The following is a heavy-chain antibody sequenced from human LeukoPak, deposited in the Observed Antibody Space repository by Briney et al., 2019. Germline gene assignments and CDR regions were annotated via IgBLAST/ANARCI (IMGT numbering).Heavy chain of an antibody. D-gene: IGHD3-22*01. J-gene: IGHJ4*02. V-gene: IGHV1-24*01. CDR3: AATADDSSGYYPIPIDY. Sequence: ASVKVSCKVSGYTLTELSMHWVRQAPGKGLEWRRCFDPEDGETIYAQKFQGRVTMTEDTSTDTAYMELSSLRSEDTAVYYCAATADDSSGYYPIPIDYWGQGTLVTVSS. CDR2: FDPEDGET. CDR1: GYTLTELS.